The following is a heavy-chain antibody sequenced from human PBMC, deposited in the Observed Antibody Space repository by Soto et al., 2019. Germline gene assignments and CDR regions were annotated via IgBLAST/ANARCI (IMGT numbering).Heavy chain of an antibody. CDR2: IIPILGRA. Sequence: QVQLVQSGAEVKKPGSSVKVSCKASGGTFSSYTISWVRQSPGQGLEWMGRIIPILGRANYAQKFQGSVTISAEKSTSTAYMELSSLRSEDTAVYYCARAYGSGSFHYYYNGMDVWGQGTTVTVSS. D-gene: IGHD3-10*01. J-gene: IGHJ6*02. CDR1: GGTFSSYT. V-gene: IGHV1-69*08. CDR3: ARAYGSGSFHYYYNGMDV.